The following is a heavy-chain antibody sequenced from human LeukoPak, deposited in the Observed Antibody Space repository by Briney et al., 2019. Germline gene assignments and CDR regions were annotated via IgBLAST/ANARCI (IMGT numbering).Heavy chain of an antibody. Sequence: GGSLRLSCAASGFTFSSYAMSWVRQAPGKGLEWVAVISYDGSNKYYADSVKGRFTISRDNSKNTLYLQMNSLRAEDTAVYYCARDPSRDGYQEGAFDIWGQGTMVTVSS. CDR1: GFTFSSYA. D-gene: IGHD5-24*01. CDR3: ARDPSRDGYQEGAFDI. CDR2: ISYDGSNK. V-gene: IGHV3-30-3*01. J-gene: IGHJ3*02.